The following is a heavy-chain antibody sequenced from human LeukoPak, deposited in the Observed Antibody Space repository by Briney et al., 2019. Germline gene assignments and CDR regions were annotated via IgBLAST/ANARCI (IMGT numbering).Heavy chain of an antibody. CDR3: ARVVRVTGYSAGVYFDY. Sequence: SVKVSCKASGGTFSSYAISWVRRAPGQGLEWMGGIIPIFGTANYAQKFQGRVTITADESTSTAYMELSSLRSEDTAVYYCARVVRVTGYSAGVYFDYWGQGTLVTVSS. D-gene: IGHD3-9*01. CDR1: GGTFSSYA. V-gene: IGHV1-69*13. J-gene: IGHJ4*02. CDR2: IIPIFGTA.